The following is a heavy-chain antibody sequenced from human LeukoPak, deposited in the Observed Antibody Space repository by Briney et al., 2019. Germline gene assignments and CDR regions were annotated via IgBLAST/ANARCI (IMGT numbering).Heavy chain of an antibody. D-gene: IGHD3-10*01. J-gene: IGHJ4*02. CDR1: GFTFSSYA. Sequence: GGSLRLSCAASGFTFSSYAMSWVRQAPGKGLEWVSAISGSGGSTYYADSVKGRFTISRDNSKNTLYLQMNSLRAEDTAVYYCAKNRLVSYYYGSGSYLYWGQGTLVTVSS. V-gene: IGHV3-23*01. CDR2: ISGSGGST. CDR3: AKNRLVSYYYGSGSYLY.